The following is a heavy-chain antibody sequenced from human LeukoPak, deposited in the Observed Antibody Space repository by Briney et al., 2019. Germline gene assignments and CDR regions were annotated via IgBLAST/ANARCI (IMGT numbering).Heavy chain of an antibody. CDR2: ISSSSSYI. CDR3: ERENYYSSYMAV. Sequence: SLTLPSSASVFTVSSDSVKWVRQGPGKGRERVSSISSSSSYIYYADSVKGRFTISRDNAKNSLYLQMNSLRDEDTAVYYCERENYYSSYMAVWGKGTTVPVPS. CDR1: VFTVSSDS. J-gene: IGHJ6*03. V-gene: IGHV3-21*01.